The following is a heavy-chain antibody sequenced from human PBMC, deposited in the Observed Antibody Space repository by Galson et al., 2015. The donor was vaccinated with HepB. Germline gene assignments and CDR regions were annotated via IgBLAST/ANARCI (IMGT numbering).Heavy chain of an antibody. CDR3: AGSVRASFDS. CDR1: GFTFSIYS. V-gene: IGHV3-48*02. Sequence: SLRLSCAASGFTFSIYSMNWVRQAPGKGLEWVSYMTSDMKTIYYADSVKGRFTISRDNAGNSLYLHMNSLRDEDTAVYFCAGSVRASFDSWGQGTLVTVSS. CDR2: MTSDMKTI. J-gene: IGHJ4*02.